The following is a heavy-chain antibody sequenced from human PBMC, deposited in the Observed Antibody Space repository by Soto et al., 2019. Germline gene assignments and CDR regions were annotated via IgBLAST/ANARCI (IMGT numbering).Heavy chain of an antibody. J-gene: IGHJ5*02. Sequence: GESLKISCNGSGYIFTKYWIGWVRQMPGRGLEWMGSIYPGDSDTRYSPSFRGQVSISADKSITTAFLRWRSLKASDTAMYFCARQYCSSTTCFRGWLDPWGQGTQVTVSS. CDR1: GYIFTKYW. V-gene: IGHV5-51*01. CDR2: IYPGDSDT. D-gene: IGHD2-2*01. CDR3: ARQYCSSTTCFRGWLDP.